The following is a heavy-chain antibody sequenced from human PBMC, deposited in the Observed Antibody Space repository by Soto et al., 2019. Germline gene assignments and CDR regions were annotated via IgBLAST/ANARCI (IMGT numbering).Heavy chain of an antibody. D-gene: IGHD1-1*01. CDR2: IKNRFEGATT. J-gene: IGHJ4*02. V-gene: IGHV3-15*01. CDR1: GFTLSNAC. CDR3: DPDWNVDY. Sequence: EVQLVESGGGLVKPGGSLRLSCAASGFTLSNACVSWVRQAPGKGLEWVGRIKNRFEGATTDYAAPVKGRFTISRDDSKDMLYLQMSGRITDDPAVYYCDPDWNVDYWGQGTLVPVSS.